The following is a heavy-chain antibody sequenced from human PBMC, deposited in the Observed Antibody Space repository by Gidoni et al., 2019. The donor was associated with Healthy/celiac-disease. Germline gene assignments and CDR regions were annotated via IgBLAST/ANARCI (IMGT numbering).Heavy chain of an antibody. J-gene: IGHJ4*02. V-gene: IGHV3-33*01. CDR3: ARELGSSSAAICY. D-gene: IGHD6-6*01. Sequence: QVQLVESGGGVVQPGRSMRLSWSRAGCTVSSYGMHWVRQAPGKGLEWVAVIWYDGSNKYYADSVKGRFTISRDNSKNTLYLQMNSLRAEDTAVYYCARELGSSSAAICYWGQGTLVTVSS. CDR2: IWYDGSNK. CDR1: GCTVSSYG.